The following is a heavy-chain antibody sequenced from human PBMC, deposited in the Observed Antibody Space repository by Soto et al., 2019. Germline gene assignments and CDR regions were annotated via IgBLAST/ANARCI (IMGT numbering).Heavy chain of an antibody. J-gene: IGHJ4*02. CDR2: INPNSGGT. CDR3: ARGVAVAGTKVEDFDY. Sequence: ASVKVSCKASGYTFTGYYMHWVRQAPGQGLEWMGWINPNSGGTNYAQKFQGWVTMTRDTSISTAYMELSRLRSDDTAMYYCARGVAVAGTKVEDFDYWGQGTLVTAS. D-gene: IGHD6-19*01. CDR1: GYTFTGYY. V-gene: IGHV1-2*04.